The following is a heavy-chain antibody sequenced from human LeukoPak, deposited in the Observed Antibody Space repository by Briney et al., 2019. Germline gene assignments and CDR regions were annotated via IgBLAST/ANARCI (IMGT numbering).Heavy chain of an antibody. Sequence: GESLKISCKGSGYNFATFWITWVRQMPGKGLEYMGRIDPSNSYIEYSPSFQGHVTISGGKSISTAYLQWSSLEASDTATYYCARRRYYDSSGYYASFDYWGQGTLVTVSS. D-gene: IGHD3-22*01. CDR3: ARRRYYDSSGYYASFDY. CDR2: IDPSNSYI. V-gene: IGHV5-10-1*01. CDR1: GYNFATFW. J-gene: IGHJ4*02.